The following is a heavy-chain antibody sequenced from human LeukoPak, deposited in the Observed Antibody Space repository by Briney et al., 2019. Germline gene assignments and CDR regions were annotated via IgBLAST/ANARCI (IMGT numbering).Heavy chain of an antibody. D-gene: IGHD2-2*01. J-gene: IGHJ4*02. CDR1: GGSIISGGYY. Sequence: TLSLTCTGSGGSIISGGYYWSWIRQPPGKGLEWIGYIYHSGSTYYNPSLKSRVTISVDRSKNKFSLKLSSVTAADTAVYYCARDLPYCSSTSCYFMWGQGTLVTVSS. CDR2: IYHSGST. V-gene: IGHV4-30-2*01. CDR3: ARDLPYCSSTSCYFM.